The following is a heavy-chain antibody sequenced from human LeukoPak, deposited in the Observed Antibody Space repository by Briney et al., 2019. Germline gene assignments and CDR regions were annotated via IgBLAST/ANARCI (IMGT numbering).Heavy chain of an antibody. CDR1: GYTFTTYG. V-gene: IGHV1-18*01. CDR2: INTDNADT. J-gene: IGHJ4*02. D-gene: IGHD1-26*01. CDR3: ARKALGKGYFNY. Sequence: ASVKVSCKTSGYTFTTYGISWVRQAPGQGLEWMGWINTDNADTNYVQNLQGRVTMTTDTSTSTAYMELRSLGSDDSAVYYCARKALGKGYFNYWGQGTLVIVSS.